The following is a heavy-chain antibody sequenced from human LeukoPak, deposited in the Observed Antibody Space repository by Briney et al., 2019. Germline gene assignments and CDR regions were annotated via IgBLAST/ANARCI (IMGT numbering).Heavy chain of an antibody. D-gene: IGHD2-15*01. CDR1: GGTFSSYA. CDR2: IIPIVGIA. J-gene: IGHJ6*02. CDR3: ASEDRGGGSCYSEEGMDV. V-gene: IGHV1-69*04. Sequence: SVKVSCKASGGTFSSYAISWVRQAPGQGLEWMGRIIPIVGIANYAQKFQGRVTVTADKSTSTAYMELSSLRSEDTAVYYCASEDRGGGSCYSEEGMDVWGQGTTVTVSS.